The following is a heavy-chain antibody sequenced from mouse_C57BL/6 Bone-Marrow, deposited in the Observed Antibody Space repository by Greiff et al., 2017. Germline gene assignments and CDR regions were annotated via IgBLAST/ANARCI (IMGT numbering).Heavy chain of an antibody. J-gene: IGHJ1*03. CDR1: GYTFTSYW. V-gene: IGHV1-53*01. CDR2: INPSNGGT. D-gene: IGHD2-3*01. CDR3: AREKAYDVYYAGYFDV. Sequence: QVQLQQPGTELVKPGASVKLSCKASGYTFTSYWMHWVKQRPGQGLEWIGNINPSNGGTNYNEKFKSKATLTVDKSSSTAYMQLSSLTSEDSAVYYCAREKAYDVYYAGYFDVWGTGTTVTVSS.